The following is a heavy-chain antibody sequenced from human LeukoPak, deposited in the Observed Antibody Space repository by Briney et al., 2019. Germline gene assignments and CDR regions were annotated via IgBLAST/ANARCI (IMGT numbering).Heavy chain of an antibody. CDR1: GGSISSGGYY. CDR2: IYYSGST. CDR3: ARRRGYIYGPGGDYFDY. Sequence: PSETLSPTCTVSGGSISSGGYYWSWLRQHPGNGLEWIGYIYYSGSTYYNPSLKSRVTISIDTSKNQFSLKMSSVTAADTAVYYCARRRGYIYGPGGDYFDYWGQGTLVTVSS. D-gene: IGHD5-18*01. V-gene: IGHV4-31*03. J-gene: IGHJ4*02.